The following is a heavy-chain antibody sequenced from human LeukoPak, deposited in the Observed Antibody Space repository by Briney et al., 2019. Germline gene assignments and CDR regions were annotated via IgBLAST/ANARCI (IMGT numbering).Heavy chain of an antibody. Sequence: SVTLSFTGSGYTFTISGISWVRQAPGQGNEWMGWITAYNDDTNYAQKLQGRVTMTTDTSTSTAYMELRSLRSDDTAVDYCARAFFWVGEPSHIDYWGQGTLVTASS. V-gene: IGHV1-18*01. D-gene: IGHD3-10*01. CDR3: ARAFFWVGEPSHIDY. CDR1: GYTFTISG. J-gene: IGHJ4*02. CDR2: ITAYNDDT.